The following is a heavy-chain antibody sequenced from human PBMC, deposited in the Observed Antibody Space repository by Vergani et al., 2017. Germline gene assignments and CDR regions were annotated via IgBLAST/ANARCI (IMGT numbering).Heavy chain of an antibody. Sequence: QVQLEESGGGVVQPGRSLRLSCAASGFTFSSYGMHWVRQAPGKGLEWVAVISYDGSNKYYADSVKGRFTISRDNSKNTLYLQMNSLRAEDTAVYYCAREKKNYSSGWGVDYWGQGTLVTVSS. D-gene: IGHD6-19*01. CDR2: ISYDGSNK. V-gene: IGHV3-30*03. CDR3: AREKKNYSSGWGVDY. CDR1: GFTFSSYG. J-gene: IGHJ4*02.